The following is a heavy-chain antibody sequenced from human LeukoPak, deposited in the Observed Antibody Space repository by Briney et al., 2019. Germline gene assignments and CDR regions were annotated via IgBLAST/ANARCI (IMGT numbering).Heavy chain of an antibody. Sequence: SGGSLRLSCAASGFTVNYNYMSWVRQAPGKGLEWVSVIYSGGSTYYADSVKGRFTISRDNSKNTLFLQMNSLGAEDTAVYYCARTYGDYDYYYGLDVWGQGTTVTVSS. D-gene: IGHD4-17*01. J-gene: IGHJ6*02. CDR3: ARTYGDYDYYYGLDV. CDR2: IYSGGST. CDR1: GFTVNYNY. V-gene: IGHV3-66*01.